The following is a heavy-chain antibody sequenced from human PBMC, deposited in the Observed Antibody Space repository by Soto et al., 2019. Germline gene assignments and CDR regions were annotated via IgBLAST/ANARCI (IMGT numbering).Heavy chain of an antibody. CDR3: ARESDTAMVFHYYYGMDV. V-gene: IGHV1-3*01. J-gene: IGHJ6*02. CDR1: GYTFTSCA. D-gene: IGHD5-18*01. Sequence: ASVKVSCKASGYTFTSCAIHWVRQAPGQRLEWMGWINAGNGNTKYSQKFQGRVTITRDTSASTAYMELSSLRSEDTAVYYCARESDTAMVFHYYYGMDVWGQGTTVTVSS. CDR2: INAGNGNT.